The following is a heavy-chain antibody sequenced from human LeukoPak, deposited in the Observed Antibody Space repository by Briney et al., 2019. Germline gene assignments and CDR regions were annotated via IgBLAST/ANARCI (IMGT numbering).Heavy chain of an antibody. D-gene: IGHD5-18*01. V-gene: IGHV3-66*02. J-gene: IGHJ4*02. CDR3: AIDLGYSYGHDS. CDR2: IYSGGST. Sequence: GGSLRLSCAASGFTVSSNYMSWVRQAPGKGLEWVSLIYSGGSTYYADSVKGRFTISRDNSKNTLYLQMNSLRAEDTAVYYCAIDLGYSYGHDSWGQGTLVTVSS. CDR1: GFTVSSNY.